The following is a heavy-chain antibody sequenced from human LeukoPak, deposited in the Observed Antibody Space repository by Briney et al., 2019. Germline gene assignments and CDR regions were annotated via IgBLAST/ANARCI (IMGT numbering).Heavy chain of an antibody. Sequence: GGSLRLSCAASGFTFSSYAMSWVRQAPGKGLEWVSAISGSSGSTYYADSVKGRFTISRDNSKNTLYLQMNSLRAEDTAVYYCAKDRDGSGSYYVSNFDYWGQGTLVTVSS. J-gene: IGHJ4*02. CDR3: AKDRDGSGSYYVSNFDY. V-gene: IGHV3-23*01. D-gene: IGHD3-10*01. CDR2: ISGSSGST. CDR1: GFTFSSYA.